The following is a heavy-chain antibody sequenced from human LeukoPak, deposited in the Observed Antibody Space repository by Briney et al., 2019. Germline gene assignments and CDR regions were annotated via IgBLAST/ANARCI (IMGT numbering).Heavy chain of an antibody. CDR2: ISSSSSTI. V-gene: IGHV3-48*01. D-gene: IGHD3-3*01. J-gene: IGHJ4*02. CDR3: ARDRVTIFGVVIHWVHFDY. CDR1: GFTFNSYS. Sequence: GGSLRLSCAASGFTFNSYSMNWVRQAPGKGLEWVSYISSSSSTIYYADSVKGRFTISRDNAKNSLYLQMNSLRAEDTAVYYCARDRVTIFGVVIHWVHFDYWGQGTLVTVSS.